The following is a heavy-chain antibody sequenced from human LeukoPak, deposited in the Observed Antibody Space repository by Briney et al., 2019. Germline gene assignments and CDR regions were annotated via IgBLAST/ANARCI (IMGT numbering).Heavy chain of an antibody. V-gene: IGHV4-39*01. J-gene: IGHJ4*02. D-gene: IGHD1-26*01. CDR1: GGSISSYY. CDR3: ARQYSGSFYSDY. CDR2: IYYSGST. Sequence: SETLSLTCTVSGGSISSYYWGWIRQPPGKGLEWIGSIYYSGSTYYNPSLKSRVTISVDTSKNQFSLKVSSVTAADTAVYYCARQYSGSFYSDYWGQGTLVTVSS.